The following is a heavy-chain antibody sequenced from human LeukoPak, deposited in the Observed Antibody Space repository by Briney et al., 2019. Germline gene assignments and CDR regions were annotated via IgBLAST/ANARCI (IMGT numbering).Heavy chain of an antibody. J-gene: IGHJ4*02. CDR2: INHSGST. CDR3: ARGYYWLPRYFDY. D-gene: IGHD3-10*01. V-gene: IGHV4-34*01. CDR1: GGSFSGYY. Sequence: SETLSLTCAVYGGSFSGYYWSWIRQPPGKGLEWIGEINHSGSTNYNPSLKSRVTISVDTSKNQFSLKLSSVTAADTAVYYCARGYYWLPRYFDYWGQGTLVTVSS.